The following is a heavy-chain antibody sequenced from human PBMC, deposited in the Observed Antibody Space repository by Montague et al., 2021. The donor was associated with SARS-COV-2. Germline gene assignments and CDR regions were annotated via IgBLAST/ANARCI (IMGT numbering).Heavy chain of an antibody. Sequence: CAISGDSVAGNRPRWEWHRASLQTPKEFVCRPLYGKKWYNDYALSVKSRITINPDTSKNQFSLQLNSVTPEDTAVYYCAREQQWLGAVYYYYGRDVWGQGTTVTVSS. CDR1: GDSVAGNRPR. CDR2: PLYGKKWYN. D-gene: IGHD6-19*01. V-gene: IGHV6-1*01. CDR3: AREQQWLGAVYYYYGRDV. J-gene: IGHJ6*02.